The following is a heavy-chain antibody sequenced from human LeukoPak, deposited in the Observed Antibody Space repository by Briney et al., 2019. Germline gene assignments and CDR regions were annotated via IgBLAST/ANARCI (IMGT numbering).Heavy chain of an antibody. J-gene: IGHJ4*02. V-gene: IGHV3-23*01. CDR1: GFTFSSYA. CDR2: ISGGGGST. CDR3: AKVSAIPPDY. Sequence: GGSLRLSCAASGFTFSSYAMTWVRQAPGKGLEWVSGISGGGGSTYYADSVKGRFTISRDNSKNTLYLQMNSLRAGDTAVYYCAKVSAIPPDYWGQGTLVTVSS. D-gene: IGHD2-8*01.